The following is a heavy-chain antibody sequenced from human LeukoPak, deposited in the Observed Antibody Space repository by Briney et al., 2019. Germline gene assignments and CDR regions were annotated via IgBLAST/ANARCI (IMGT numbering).Heavy chain of an antibody. V-gene: IGHV4-30-4*08. D-gene: IGHD6-6*01. CDR3: AQGGDYSSSSVFDY. CDR2: IYYSGST. J-gene: IGHJ4*02. CDR1: GGSISSGDYY. Sequence: SETLSLTCTVPGGSISSGDYYWSWIRQPPGKCLECIVYIYYSGSTYYNPSLKSRVSISVDTSKNQFSLKLSSVTAADTAVYYCAQGGDYSSSSVFDYWGQGTLVTVSS.